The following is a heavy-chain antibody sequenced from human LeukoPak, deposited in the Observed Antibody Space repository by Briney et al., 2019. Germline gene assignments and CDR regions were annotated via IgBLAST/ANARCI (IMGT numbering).Heavy chain of an antibody. CDR1: AFTRSSYW. V-gene: IGHV3-74*01. Sequence: GGSLRLFCAASAFTRSSYWMHWVRQAPGKGLVWVSRISNDGSSTTYADSVKGRFTISRDNAKNTLYLQMNSLRAEDTAVYYCARVGSYGSSRYFDYWGQGTLVTVSS. CDR3: ARVGSYGSSRYFDY. J-gene: IGHJ4*02. CDR2: ISNDGSST. D-gene: IGHD5-18*01.